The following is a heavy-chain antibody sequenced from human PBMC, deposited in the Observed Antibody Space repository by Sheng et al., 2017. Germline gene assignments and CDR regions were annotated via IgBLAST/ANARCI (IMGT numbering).Heavy chain of an antibody. CDR2: ISSSGDTI. CDR3: ARERAGGVYYYDSSGYDY. CDR1: GFTFSDYY. J-gene: IGHJ4*02. V-gene: IGHV3-11*04. Sequence: QVQLVESGGGLVKPGGSLRLSCAASGFTFSDYYMGWIRQAPGKGLEWVSYISSSGDTIYYADSVKGRFTISRDNAKNSLYLQMNSQRAEDTAVYYCARERAGGVYYYDSSGYDYWGQGTLVTVSS. D-gene: IGHD3-22*01.